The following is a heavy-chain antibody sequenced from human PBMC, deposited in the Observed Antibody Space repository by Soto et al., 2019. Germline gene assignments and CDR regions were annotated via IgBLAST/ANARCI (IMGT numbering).Heavy chain of an antibody. CDR2: INAGNGNT. Sequence: SCKASGYTFTSYAMHWVRQAPGQRLEWMGWINAGNGNTKYSQKFQGRVTITRDTSASTAYMELSSLRSKDTAVYYCARTTPLWNLVWFDPWGQGTLVTVSS. J-gene: IGHJ5*02. CDR1: GYTFTSYA. V-gene: IGHV1-3*01. CDR3: ARTTPLWNLVWFDP. D-gene: IGHD1-7*01.